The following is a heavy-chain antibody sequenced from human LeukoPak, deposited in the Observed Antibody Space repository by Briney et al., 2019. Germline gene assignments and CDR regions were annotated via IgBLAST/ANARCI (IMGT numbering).Heavy chain of an antibody. CDR2: ISSSSSYT. V-gene: IGHV3-11*06. J-gene: IGHJ4*02. CDR3: ARYPAGWLVYYFDY. Sequence: GGSLRLSCAASGFTFSDYYMSWIRQAPGKGLEWVSYISSSSSYTNYADSVKGRFTISRDNAKNSLYLQMNSLRAEDTAVYYCARYPAGWLVYYFDYWGQGTLVTVSS. D-gene: IGHD6-19*01. CDR1: GFTFSDYY.